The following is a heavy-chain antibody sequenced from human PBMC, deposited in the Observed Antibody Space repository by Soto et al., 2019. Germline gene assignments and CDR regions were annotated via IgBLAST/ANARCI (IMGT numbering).Heavy chain of an antibody. V-gene: IGHV1-18*01. J-gene: IGHJ6*04. CDR1: GYTFTSSG. CDR3: ARGGVAPYYYYGMDI. D-gene: IGHD5-12*01. CDR2: ISSYNGDT. Sequence: ASVKVSCKTSGYTFTSSGISWARQAPGQGPDWMGWISSYNGDTNYSQTFQGRVTMTTDTSTSTAYMELRSLRSDDTAVYYCARGGVAPYYYYGMDIWG.